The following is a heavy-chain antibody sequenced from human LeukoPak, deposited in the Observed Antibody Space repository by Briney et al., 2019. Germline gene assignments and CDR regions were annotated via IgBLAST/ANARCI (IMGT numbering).Heavy chain of an antibody. CDR1: GFTFSDYG. J-gene: IGHJ6*02. Sequence: GRSLRLSCAASGFTFSDYGMHWVRQAPGKGLEWVAVISFDGSNKYYADSLKGRFAISKDNSKNTLYLQMNSLRPEDTAVNYCAKDLDIVVVSASSSGMDGWSQGTTVTVSS. CDR2: ISFDGSNK. D-gene: IGHD2-2*01. V-gene: IGHV3-30*18. CDR3: AKDLDIVVVSASSSGMDG.